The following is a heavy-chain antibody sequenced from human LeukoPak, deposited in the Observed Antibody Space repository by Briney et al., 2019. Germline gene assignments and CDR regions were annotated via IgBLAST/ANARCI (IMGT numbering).Heavy chain of an antibody. Sequence: ASVKVSCKASGGTFSNYAISWVRQAPGQGLEWMGGIIPIFGTANYAQKFQGRVTITADESTSTAYMELSSLRSEDTAVYYCAREYGQWLALDYWGQGTLVTVSS. CDR1: GGTFSNYA. CDR3: AREYGQWLALDY. V-gene: IGHV1-69*01. CDR2: IIPIFGTA. D-gene: IGHD6-19*01. J-gene: IGHJ4*02.